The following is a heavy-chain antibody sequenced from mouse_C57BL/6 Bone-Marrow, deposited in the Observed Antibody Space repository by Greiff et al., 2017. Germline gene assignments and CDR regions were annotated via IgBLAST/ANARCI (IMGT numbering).Heavy chain of an antibody. V-gene: IGHV5-6*01. CDR3: GSYRGWGYTKGGFAY. CDR2: ISSGGSYT. CDR1: GFTFSSYG. Sequence: EVMLVESGGDLVKPGGSLKLSCAASGFTFSSYGMSWVRQTPDKRLEWVATISSGGSYTYYPDSVKGRFTISRDNAKNTLYLQMSSLKSEDTAMDYCGSYRGWGYTKGGFAYWGQGTLVTVSA. J-gene: IGHJ3*01. D-gene: IGHD3-1*01.